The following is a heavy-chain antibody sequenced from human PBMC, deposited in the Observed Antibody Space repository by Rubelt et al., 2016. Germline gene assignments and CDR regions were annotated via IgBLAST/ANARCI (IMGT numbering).Heavy chain of an antibody. V-gene: IGHV3-66*02. CDR1: GFTFSSYE. Sequence: EVQLVGSGGGLVQPGGSLRLSCAASGFTFSSYEMNWVRQAPGKGLEWVSVIYSDDNTYYADSVKGRFTISRDNSKNMLYLQMNGLRAEETAVYYCARDADSSGVNLSYFDYWGQGTLVTVSS. J-gene: IGHJ4*02. D-gene: IGHD3-22*01. CDR3: ARDADSSGVNLSYFDY. CDR2: IYSDDNT.